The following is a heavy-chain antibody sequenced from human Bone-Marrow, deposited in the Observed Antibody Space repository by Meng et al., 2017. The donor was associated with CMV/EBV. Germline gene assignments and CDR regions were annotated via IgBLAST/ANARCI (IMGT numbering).Heavy chain of an antibody. V-gene: IGHV3-7*01. D-gene: IGHD3-3*01. J-gene: IGHJ4*02. CDR1: GFTFSSYW. CDR3: ARGDVWRVMGDY. CDR2: IKKDGSEK. Sequence: GESLKISCAAAGFTFSSYWMSWVRQAPGKGLEWVANIKKDGSEKYYVDSVKGRFTISRDNAKNSLYLQMNSLRAEDTVVYYCARGDVWRVMGDYWGQGTLVTVSS.